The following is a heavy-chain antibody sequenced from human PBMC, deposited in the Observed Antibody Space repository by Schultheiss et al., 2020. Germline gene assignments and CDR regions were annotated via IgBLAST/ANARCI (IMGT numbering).Heavy chain of an antibody. V-gene: IGHV3-74*01. J-gene: IGHJ4*02. Sequence: GGSLRLSCAASGFTFSTYWMHWVRQVPGKGLVWVSRINPDGSRTDYADSVKGRFTISRDNAKNTLYLQMNSLRAEDTSVYYCARHEGPFGELLYYFDYWGQGTLVTVSS. D-gene: IGHD3-10*01. CDR2: INPDGSRT. CDR3: ARHEGPFGELLYYFDY. CDR1: GFTFSTYW.